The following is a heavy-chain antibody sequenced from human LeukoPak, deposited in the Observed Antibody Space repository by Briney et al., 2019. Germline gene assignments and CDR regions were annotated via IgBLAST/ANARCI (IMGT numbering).Heavy chain of an antibody. D-gene: IGHD3-3*01. CDR3: ARAYDFWSGNYYYYMDV. CDR1: GESFSGYY. V-gene: IGHV4-34*01. Sequence: PSETLSLTCAVYGESFSGYYWTWIRQPPGQGLEWIGEVDRGGTTNYNPSLKSRVIISVDTSKNQFSLKLSSVTAADTAVYYCARAYDFWSGNYYYYMDVWGKGTTVTVSS. J-gene: IGHJ6*03. CDR2: VDRGGTT.